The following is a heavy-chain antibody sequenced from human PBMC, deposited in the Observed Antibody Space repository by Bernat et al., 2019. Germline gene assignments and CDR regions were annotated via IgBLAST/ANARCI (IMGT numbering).Heavy chain of an antibody. Sequence: EVQLVESGGGLVKPGGSLRLSCAASGFTFSSYSMNWVRQAPGKGLEWVSSISSSSSYIYYADSVKGRFTISRDNSKNTLYLQMNSLRAEDTAVYYCARESSGYSGYGYYYYMDVWGKGTTVTVSS. J-gene: IGHJ6*03. CDR2: ISSSSSYI. D-gene: IGHD5-12*01. CDR3: ARESSGYSGYGYYYYMDV. CDR1: GFTFSSYS. V-gene: IGHV3-21*01.